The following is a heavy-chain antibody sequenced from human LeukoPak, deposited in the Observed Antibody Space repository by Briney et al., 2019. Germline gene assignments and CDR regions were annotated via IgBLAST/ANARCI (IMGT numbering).Heavy chain of an antibody. CDR1: GFTFSSYG. Sequence: GRSLRLSCAASGFTFSSYGMHWIRQAPGKGLEWVAVISYDGSNKYYADSVKGRFTISRDNSKNTLYLQMNSLRAEDTAVYYCARVLADCSSTSCRDYWGQGTLVTVSS. CDR3: ARVLADCSSTSCRDY. V-gene: IGHV3-30*03. D-gene: IGHD2-2*01. CDR2: ISYDGSNK. J-gene: IGHJ4*02.